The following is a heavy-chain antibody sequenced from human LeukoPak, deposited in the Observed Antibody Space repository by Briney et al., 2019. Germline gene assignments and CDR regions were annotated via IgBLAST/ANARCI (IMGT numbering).Heavy chain of an antibody. CDR3: ARGGGYQLLI. CDR2: INPDGSIT. V-gene: IGHV3-74*01. D-gene: IGHD2-21*01. CDR1: GFTFSTYW. Sequence: GGSLRLSCAASGFTFSTYWMHWVRQTPGKGLVWVSRINPDGSITNYADSVKGRFTTSRDNAKNTLYLQMSSLKAEDTAVYYCARGGGYQLLIWGQGTLVTVSS. J-gene: IGHJ4*01.